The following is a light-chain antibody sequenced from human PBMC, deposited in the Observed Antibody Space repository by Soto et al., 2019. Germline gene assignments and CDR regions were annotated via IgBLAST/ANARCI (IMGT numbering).Light chain of an antibody. J-gene: IGKJ1*01. CDR2: AAS. CDR1: ENIDSRY. V-gene: IGKV3D-15*01. Sequence: EIVLTQSPGTLSLSPGERATVSCRASENIDSRYLGWYQQEPGQAPRLLMFAASTRATGTPDRFSGSGSGTEFTLTISSLQSEDFAVYYCQQYNNWPPTFDQGTKVDIK. CDR3: QQYNNWPPT.